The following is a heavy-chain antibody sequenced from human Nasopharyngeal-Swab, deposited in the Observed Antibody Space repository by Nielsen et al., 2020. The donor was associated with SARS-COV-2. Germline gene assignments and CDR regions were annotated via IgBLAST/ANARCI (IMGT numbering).Heavy chain of an antibody. CDR1: GFTVSSNY. CDR3: ARETSDTGMYYFDS. J-gene: IGHJ4*02. V-gene: IGHV3-53*04. D-gene: IGHD1-1*01. Sequence: GESLKLSCAASGFTVSSNYMSWVRQAPGKGLEWVSVIYSGGSTYYADSVKGRFTISRHNSKNTLYLQMNSLRAEDTAVYYCARETSDTGMYYFDSWGQGTLVAVSS. CDR2: IYSGGST.